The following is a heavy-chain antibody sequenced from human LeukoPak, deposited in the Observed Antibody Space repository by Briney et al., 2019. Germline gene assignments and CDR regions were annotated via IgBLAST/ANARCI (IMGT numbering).Heavy chain of an antibody. D-gene: IGHD5-18*01. CDR3: ARAKEYGYNYGPGFGFDP. CDR2: INHSGNT. J-gene: IGHJ5*01. CDR1: GGSFSGYY. Sequence: SETLSLTCAVYGGSFSGYYWSWIRQPPGKGLEWIGEINHSGNTNYNPSLKSRVAISVDTSKSQISLKVTSVTAADTAVYYCARAKEYGYNYGPGFGFDPWGQGTPVTVSS. V-gene: IGHV4-34*01.